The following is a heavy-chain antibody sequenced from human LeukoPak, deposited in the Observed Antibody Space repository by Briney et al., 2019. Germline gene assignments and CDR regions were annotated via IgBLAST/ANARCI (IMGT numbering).Heavy chain of an antibody. V-gene: IGHV3-48*01. CDR2: ISGGSGRT. CDR1: GFTFSSYS. Sequence: PGGSLRLSCAASGFTFSSYSMNWVRQAPGKGLEWISYISGGSGRTSYADSVRGRFTISRDNSKNTLYLQMNSLRAEDTAVYYCARGAAVAGGSFDYWGQGTLVTVSS. CDR3: ARGAAVAGGSFDY. D-gene: IGHD6-19*01. J-gene: IGHJ4*02.